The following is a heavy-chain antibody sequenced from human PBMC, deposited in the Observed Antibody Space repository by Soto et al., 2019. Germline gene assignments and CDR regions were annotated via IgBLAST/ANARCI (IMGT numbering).Heavy chain of an antibody. CDR2: IIPIFGTT. D-gene: IGHD6-13*01. J-gene: IGHJ3*02. Sequence: QVQLVQSGAELKKPGSLVKVSRQASGGTFSNYAISWVRQAPGQGLEWMGKIIPIFGTTNYAQNFRGRVTSTADEYTTTAYMELSSLRSDDTALYYCARELPPAPGSFREDALDIWGQGTMITVSS. V-gene: IGHV1-69*15. CDR1: GGTFSNYA. CDR3: ARELPPAPGSFREDALDI.